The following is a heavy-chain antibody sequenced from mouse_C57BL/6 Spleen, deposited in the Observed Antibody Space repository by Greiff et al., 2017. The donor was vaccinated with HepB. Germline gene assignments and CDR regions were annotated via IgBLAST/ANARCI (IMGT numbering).Heavy chain of an antibody. J-gene: IGHJ2*01. CDR2: ISSGSSTI. V-gene: IGHV5-17*01. CDR1: GFTFSDYG. Sequence: DVHLVESGGGLVKPGGSLKLSCAASGFTFSDYGMHWVRQAPEKGLEWVAYISSGSSTIYYADTVKGRFTISRDNAKNTLFLQMTSLRSEDTAMYYCARPGGYFYFDYWGQGTTLTVSS. D-gene: IGHD2-3*01. CDR3: ARPGGYFYFDY.